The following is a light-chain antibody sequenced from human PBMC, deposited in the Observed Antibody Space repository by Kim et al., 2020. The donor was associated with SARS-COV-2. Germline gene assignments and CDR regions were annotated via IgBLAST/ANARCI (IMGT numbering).Light chain of an antibody. V-gene: IGKV3D-20*01. CDR3: QHYGRSLT. J-gene: IGKJ5*01. CDR1: QSVSSSF. Sequence: VSPGGTGTLSCGASQSVSSSFLAWYQQRPGLAPRLLIYQTSNRATGVPDRFSGSGSGTVFTLTISSLEPEDFGVYYCQHYGRSLTFGQGTRLEIK. CDR2: QTS.